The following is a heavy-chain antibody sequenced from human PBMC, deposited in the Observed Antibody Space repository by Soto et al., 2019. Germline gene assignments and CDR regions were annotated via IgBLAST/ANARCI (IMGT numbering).Heavy chain of an antibody. CDR1: GFTFSNAW. CDR3: TTDYGAYCGGDCPEYFQH. CDR2: IKSKTDGGTT. D-gene: IGHD2-21*02. V-gene: IGHV3-15*07. Sequence: SCAASGFTFSNAWMNWVRQAPGKGLEWVGRIKSKTDGGTTDYAAPVKGRFTISRDDSKNTLYLQMNSLKTEDTAVYYCTTDYGAYCGGDCPEYFQHWGQGTLVTVSS. J-gene: IGHJ1*01.